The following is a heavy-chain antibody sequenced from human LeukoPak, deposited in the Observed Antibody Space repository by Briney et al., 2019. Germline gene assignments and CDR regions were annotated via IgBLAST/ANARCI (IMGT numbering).Heavy chain of an antibody. CDR3: VRDYIWAFDI. V-gene: IGHV3-21*01. CDR1: GFIFSSYS. CDR2: INDNSDNI. Sequence: KPGGSLRLSCAASGFIFSSYSMTWVRQAPGKGLEWVSYINDNSDNILYADSVKGRFTISRDNAKNSVYLQMNSLRVEDTAVYYCVRDYIWAFDIWGQGTMVTVSS. J-gene: IGHJ3*02. D-gene: IGHD5-12*01.